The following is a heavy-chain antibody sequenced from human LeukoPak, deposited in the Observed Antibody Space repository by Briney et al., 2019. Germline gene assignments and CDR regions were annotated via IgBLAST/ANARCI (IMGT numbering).Heavy chain of an antibody. V-gene: IGHV3-30*03. CDR3: VRDLQRHYLGVAVAGRRRWFDP. CDR2: ISYDGSNK. J-gene: IGHJ5*02. CDR1: GFTFNNYA. Sequence: GGSLRLSCAASGFTFNNYAMHWVRQAPGKGLEWVAVISYDGSNKYYADSVKGRFTISRDNSKNTLYLQMNSLRAEDTAIYYCVRDLQRHYLGVAVAGRRRWFDPWGQGTLVTVSS. D-gene: IGHD6-13*01.